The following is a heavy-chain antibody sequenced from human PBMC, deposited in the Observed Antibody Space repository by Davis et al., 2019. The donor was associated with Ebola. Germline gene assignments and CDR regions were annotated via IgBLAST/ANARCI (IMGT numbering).Heavy chain of an antibody. V-gene: IGHV4-59*01. D-gene: IGHD2-2*01. CDR1: GGSMTNYY. J-gene: IGHJ4*02. CDR2: MYYSGTS. CDR3: AALVPATRATDY. Sequence: PSETLSLTCIVSGGSMTNYYWSWTRKAPGRGLEWIGYMYYSGTSSYNPSLKSRVSISIDRSRNQVSLDLNSVTAADTAIYYCAALVPATRATDYWGQGILVSVSS.